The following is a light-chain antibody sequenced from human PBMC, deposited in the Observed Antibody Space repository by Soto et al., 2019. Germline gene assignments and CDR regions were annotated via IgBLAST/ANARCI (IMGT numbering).Light chain of an antibody. CDR2: DSS. J-gene: IGKJ2*01. CDR1: HSVDSY. CDR3: QQRSEWPPYT. V-gene: IGKV3-11*01. Sequence: DTVLTQSPATLSLSPGETATLSCRASHSVDSYLAWYQQKPGQPPRLLIYDSSDRATDIPARFSDRGSGTDFALTIRSIEPEDSAVYYCQQRSEWPPYTFGQGTKLELK.